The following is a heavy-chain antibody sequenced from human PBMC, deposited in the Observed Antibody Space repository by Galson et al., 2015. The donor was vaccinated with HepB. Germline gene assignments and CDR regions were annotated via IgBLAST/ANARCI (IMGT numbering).Heavy chain of an antibody. CDR1: GYTFTGYY. V-gene: IGHV1-2*02. CDR2: INPNSGGT. J-gene: IGHJ5*02. CDR3: ARVRWEILSWSDP. D-gene: IGHD1-26*01. Sequence: SVKVSCKASGYTFTGYYMHWVRQAPGQGLEWMGWINPNSGGTNYAQKFQGRVTMTRDTSISTAYMELSRLRSDDTAVYYCARVRWEILSWSDPWGPGTLVTVSS.